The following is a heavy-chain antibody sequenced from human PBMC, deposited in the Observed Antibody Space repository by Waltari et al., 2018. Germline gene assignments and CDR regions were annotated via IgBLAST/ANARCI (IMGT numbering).Heavy chain of an antibody. Sequence: QVQLVESGGGVVQPGRSLRLSCAASGLTFSSYGMHWVRQAPGKGLEWVAVISSDGSNKYYADAVKGRFTIARENSKNTLYLQMNSLRAEDTAVYYCAKGGRVVPWCYMDVWGKGTTVTISS. V-gene: IGHV3-30*18. J-gene: IGHJ6*03. CDR1: GLTFSSYG. CDR3: AKGGRVVPWCYMDV. CDR2: ISSDGSNK. D-gene: IGHD2-2*01.